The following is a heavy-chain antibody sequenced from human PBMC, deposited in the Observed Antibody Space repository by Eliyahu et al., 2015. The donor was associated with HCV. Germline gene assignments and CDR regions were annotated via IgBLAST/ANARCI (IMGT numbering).Heavy chain of an antibody. Sequence: QVTLRESGPALVKPTQTLTLTCTFSGFSLSTTGMCVNWIRQPPGKALEWLALIEWDDDKYYSTSLRTRLTISKDTSKNQVVLTMTNMNPVDTATYYCARMRDCGGPSFYYGMDVWGQGTTVTVSS. CDR2: IEWDDDK. D-gene: IGHD2-21*01. CDR1: GFSLSTTGMC. J-gene: IGHJ6*02. V-gene: IGHV2-70*01. CDR3: ARMRDCGGPSFYYGMDV.